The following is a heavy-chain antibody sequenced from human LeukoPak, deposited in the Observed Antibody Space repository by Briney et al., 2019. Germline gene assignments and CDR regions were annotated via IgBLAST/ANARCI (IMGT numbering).Heavy chain of an antibody. J-gene: IGHJ5*02. CDR2: ISSSSSYI. CDR3: ARVNTDGYNS. D-gene: IGHD5-24*01. CDR1: GGSFSGYY. V-gene: IGHV3-21*01. Sequence: ETLSLTCAVYGGSFSGYYWSWIRQPPGKGLEWVSSISSSSSYIYYADSVKGRFTISRDNAKNSLYLQMNSLRAEDTAVYYCARVNTDGYNSWGQGTLVTVSS.